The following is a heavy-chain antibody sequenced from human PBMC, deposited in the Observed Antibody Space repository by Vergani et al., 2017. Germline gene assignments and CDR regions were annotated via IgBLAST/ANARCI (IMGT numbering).Heavy chain of an antibody. J-gene: IGHJ2*01. Sequence: EVQLVQSGAEVKKPGESLRISCKGSGYSFTSYWISWVRQMPGKGLEWMGRIDPSDSYTNYSPSFQGHVTISADKSISTAYLQCSSLKASDTAMYYCARGGDCSGGSCYPLWYFDLWGRGTLVTVSS. CDR1: GYSFTSYW. V-gene: IGHV5-10-1*03. CDR3: ARGGDCSGGSCYPLWYFDL. CDR2: IDPSDSYT. D-gene: IGHD2-15*01.